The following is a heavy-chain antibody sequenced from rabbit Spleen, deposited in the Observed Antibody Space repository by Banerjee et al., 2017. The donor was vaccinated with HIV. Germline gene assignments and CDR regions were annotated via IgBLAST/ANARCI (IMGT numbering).Heavy chain of an antibody. CDR1: GFSFSNKAV. Sequence: EQLLESGGGLVKPEGSLTLTCTASGFSFSNKAVMCWVRQAPGKGLEWIACINAATAKPVYATWAKGRFTISRTSSTTVTLRMTSLTATDTATYFCARDLVGVIGWNFYLWGPGTLVTVS. CDR2: INAATAKP. J-gene: IGHJ4*01. V-gene: IGHV1S45*01. CDR3: ARDLVGVIGWNFYL. D-gene: IGHD1-1*01.